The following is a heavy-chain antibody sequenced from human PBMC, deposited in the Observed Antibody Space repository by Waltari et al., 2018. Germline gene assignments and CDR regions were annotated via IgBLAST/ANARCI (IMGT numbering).Heavy chain of an antibody. CDR1: GFTFSSYA. CDR2: ISYDGIIK. V-gene: IGHV3-30-3*01. Sequence: QVQLVESGGGVVQPGRSLRLSCAASGFTFSSYAMHWVRQAPGKGREWVAVISYDGIIKYYADSVKGRFTISRDNSKNTLYLQMNSLRAEDTAVYYCARDQDAGSYFDYWGQGTLVTVSS. CDR3: ARDQDAGSYFDY. D-gene: IGHD2-2*01. J-gene: IGHJ4*02.